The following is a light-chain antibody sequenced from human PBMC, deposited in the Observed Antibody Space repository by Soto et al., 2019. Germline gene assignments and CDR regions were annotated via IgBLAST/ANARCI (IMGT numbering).Light chain of an antibody. V-gene: IGKV2-28*01. Sequence: DVVMTQSPLSLPVTPGEPGSISCRSSQSLLFSHGNTDVDWYLQKPGQARQLLIYLASSLASGVTDRFGGSGSGTDFTLKISRVEPEDVGVYYCMQALQVPGTFGQGTKLEI. CDR2: LAS. CDR3: MQALQVPGT. J-gene: IGKJ2*02. CDR1: QSLLFSHGNTD.